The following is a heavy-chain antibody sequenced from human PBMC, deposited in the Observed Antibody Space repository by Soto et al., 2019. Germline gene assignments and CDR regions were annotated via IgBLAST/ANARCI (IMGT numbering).Heavy chain of an antibody. CDR2: INDDGIST. V-gene: IGHV3-74*01. J-gene: IGHJ4*02. D-gene: IGHD1-1*01. CDR1: GFTFSMYW. CDR3: TREPRPTPTGTGAF. Sequence: GGSLRLSCAASGFTFSMYWMHWVRQVPGKGPEWVSRINDDGISTNYADSVKGRFTISRDNAKNTLYLQMNALRVEDTGVYYCTREPRPTPTGTGAFWGQGTLVTVSS.